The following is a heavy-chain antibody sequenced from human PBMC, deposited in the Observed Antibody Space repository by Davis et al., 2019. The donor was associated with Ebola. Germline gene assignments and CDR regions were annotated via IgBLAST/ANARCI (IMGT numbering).Heavy chain of an antibody. CDR3: ASAMYGDYPRYPWDYYYYYGMDV. D-gene: IGHD4-17*01. Sequence: SVHVSCMASGYTFTRYDLNCVRLATGHGLEWIGWMNPNSGNTGYAQKFQGRVTMTRNTSISTAYMELSSLRSEDTAVYYCASAMYGDYPRYPWDYYYYYGMDVWGQGTTVTVSS. J-gene: IGHJ6*02. CDR2: MNPNSGNT. V-gene: IGHV1-8*01. CDR1: GYTFTRYD.